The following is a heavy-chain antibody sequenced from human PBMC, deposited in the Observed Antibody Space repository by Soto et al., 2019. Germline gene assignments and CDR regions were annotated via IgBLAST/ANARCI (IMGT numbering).Heavy chain of an antibody. Sequence: GGSLRLSCAASGFTVSSKYMSWVRQAPGKGLEWVSVIYSGGSIYYGDSVEGRFTISRDNSKNTVFLQMNSLRAEDTAVYYCARDPGIWAFDIWGQGTMVTVS. CDR2: IYSGGSI. CDR1: GFTVSSKY. CDR3: ARDPGIWAFDI. V-gene: IGHV3-66*01. J-gene: IGHJ3*02.